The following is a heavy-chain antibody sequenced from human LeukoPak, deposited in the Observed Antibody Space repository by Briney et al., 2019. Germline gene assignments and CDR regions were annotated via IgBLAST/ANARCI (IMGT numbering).Heavy chain of an antibody. CDR2: MNPNSGNT. J-gene: IGHJ6*02. CDR3: ARGRPAGQLWEPVRSYYGMDV. D-gene: IGHD5-18*01. Sequence: GASVKVSCKASGYTFTSYDINWVRQATGQGLEWMGWMNPNSGNTGYAQKFQGRVTMTRNTSISTAYMELSSLRSEDTAVYYCARGRPAGQLWEPVRSYYGMDVWGQGTTVTVSS. CDR1: GYTFTSYD. V-gene: IGHV1-8*01.